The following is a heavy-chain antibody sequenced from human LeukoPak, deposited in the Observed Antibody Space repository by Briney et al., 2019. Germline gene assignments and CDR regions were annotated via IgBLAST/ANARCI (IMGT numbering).Heavy chain of an antibody. CDR1: GYTFTGYY. CDR2: INPNSGGT. V-gene: IGHV1-2*02. CDR3: ARDGAYYYDSSGYYFYMDV. D-gene: IGHD3-22*01. Sequence: ASVKVSCKASGYTFTGYYMHWVRQAPGQGLEWMGWINPNSGGTNYAQKFQGRVTMTRDTSISTAYMELSRLRSDDTAVYYCARDGAYYYDSSGYYFYMDVWGKGTTVTVSS. J-gene: IGHJ6*03.